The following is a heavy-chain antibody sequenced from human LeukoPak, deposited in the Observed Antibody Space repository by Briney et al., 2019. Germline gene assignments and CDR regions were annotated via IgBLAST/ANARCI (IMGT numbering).Heavy chain of an antibody. Sequence: ASVKVSCKASGYTFTSYAMNWVRQAPGQGLEWMGWINTNTGNPTYAQGFTGRFVFSLDTSVSTAYLQISSLKAEDTAVYYCARNNIRFLEWYEFYDAFDIWGQGTMVTVSS. D-gene: IGHD3-3*01. CDR1: GYTFTSYA. CDR2: INTNTGNP. CDR3: ARNNIRFLEWYEFYDAFDI. V-gene: IGHV7-4-1*02. J-gene: IGHJ3*02.